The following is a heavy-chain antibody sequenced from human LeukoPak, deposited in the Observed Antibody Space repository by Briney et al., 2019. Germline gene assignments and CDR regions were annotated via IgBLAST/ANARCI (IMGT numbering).Heavy chain of an antibody. V-gene: IGHV3-48*01. CDR1: GFTFSSYS. Sequence: PGGSLRLSCAASGFTFSSYSMNWVRQAPGKGLGWVSYISSSSSTIYYADSVKGRFTISRDNAKNSLYLQMNSLRAEDTAVYYCARDRYIVGATFDYWGQGTLVTVSS. CDR2: ISSSSSTI. D-gene: IGHD1-26*01. J-gene: IGHJ4*02. CDR3: ARDRYIVGATFDY.